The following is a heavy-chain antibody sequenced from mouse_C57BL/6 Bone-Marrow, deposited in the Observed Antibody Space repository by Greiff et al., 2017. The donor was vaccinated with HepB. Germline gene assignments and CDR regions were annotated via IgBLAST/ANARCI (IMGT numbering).Heavy chain of an antibody. Sequence: VQLQQSGAELARPGASVKMSCKASGYTFTSYTMHWVNQRPGQGLEWIGYINPSSGYTKYNQKFKDKATLTADKSSSTAYMQLSSLTSEDSAVYYCARGCATQGGDWGQGTTLTVSS. J-gene: IGHJ2*01. D-gene: IGHD1-1*01. CDR2: INPSSGYT. V-gene: IGHV1-4*01. CDR1: GYTFTSYT. CDR3: ARGCATQGGD.